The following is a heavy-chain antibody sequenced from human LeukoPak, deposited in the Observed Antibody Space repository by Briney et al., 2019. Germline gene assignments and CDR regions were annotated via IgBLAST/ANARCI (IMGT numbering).Heavy chain of an antibody. CDR2: ISASGGST. J-gene: IGHJ3*01. Sequence: GSLRLSCAASRFTFSSYAMSWVRQAPGKGLEWVSAISASGGSTYYADSVKGRFTISRDNSKNTLYLQMNSLRADDTAVYYCARDVPRSGWAFDFWGQGTMVTVSS. V-gene: IGHV3-23*01. D-gene: IGHD6-19*01. CDR1: RFTFSSYA. CDR3: ARDVPRSGWAFDF.